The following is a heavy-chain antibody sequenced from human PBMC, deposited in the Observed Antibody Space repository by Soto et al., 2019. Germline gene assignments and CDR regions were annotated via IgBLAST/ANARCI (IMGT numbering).Heavy chain of an antibody. J-gene: IGHJ4*02. CDR2: ISGSGGST. V-gene: IGHV3-23*01. D-gene: IGHD5-12*01. Sequence: EVQLLESGGGLVQPGGSLRLSCAASGFIFSTYAMSWVRQAPGKGLEWVSAISGSGGSTYYADSVKGRFTISRDNSRNTLYQQMNSLRAENTAVYYGAKEFEAVEMATTTGYFGQGTLVTVSS. CDR3: AKEFEAVEMATTTGY. CDR1: GFIFSTYA.